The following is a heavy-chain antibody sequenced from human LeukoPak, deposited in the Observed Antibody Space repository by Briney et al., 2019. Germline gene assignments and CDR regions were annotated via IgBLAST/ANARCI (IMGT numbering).Heavy chain of an antibody. CDR3: ARANYDFYYMDV. D-gene: IGHD3-3*01. CDR1: GGTFSSYA. J-gene: IGHJ6*03. V-gene: IGHV1-69*05. Sequence: GASVKVSCKASGGTFSSYAISWVRQAPGQGLEWMGGIIPIFGTANYAQKFQGRVTITTDESTSTAYMELSSLRSEDTAVYYCARANYDFYYMDVWGKGTPVTVSS. CDR2: IIPIFGTA.